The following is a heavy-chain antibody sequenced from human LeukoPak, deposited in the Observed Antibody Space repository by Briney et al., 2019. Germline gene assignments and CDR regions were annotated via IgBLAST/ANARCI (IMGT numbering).Heavy chain of an antibody. CDR1: GGSISSGGYY. V-gene: IGHV4-31*03. CDR3: ASSTQYYDYVWGSYRPQGVFDY. CDR2: IYYSGST. Sequence: SETLSLTCTVSGGSISSGGYYWSWIRQHPGTGLEWMGYIYYSGSTYYNPSLKSRVTISVDTSKNQFSLKLSSVTAADTAVYYCASSTQYYDYVWGSYRPQGVFDYWGQGTLVTVSS. J-gene: IGHJ4*02. D-gene: IGHD3-16*02.